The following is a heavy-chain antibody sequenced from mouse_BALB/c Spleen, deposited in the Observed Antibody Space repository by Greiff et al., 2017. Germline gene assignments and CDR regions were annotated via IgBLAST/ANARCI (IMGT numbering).Heavy chain of an antibody. CDR2: ISSGGSYT. Sequence: DVMLVESGGGFVKPGGSLKLSCAATGFTFSSYTMSWVRQTPEKRLEWVATISSGGSYTYYPDSVKGRFTISRDNAKNTLYLQMSSLKSEDTAMYYCTRDGFAYWGQGTLVTVSA. J-gene: IGHJ3*01. CDR3: TRDGFAY. CDR1: GFTFSSYT. V-gene: IGHV5-6-4*01.